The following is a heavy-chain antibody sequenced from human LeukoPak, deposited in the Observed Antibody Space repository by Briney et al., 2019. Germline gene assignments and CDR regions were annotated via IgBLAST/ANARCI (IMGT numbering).Heavy chain of an antibody. CDR1: GFTFRNYG. CDR3: ANGNYPVGSFDY. V-gene: IGHV3-30*18. J-gene: IGHJ4*02. CDR2: ISYDGSNK. Sequence: PGRSLRLSCAASGFTFRNYGMHWVRQAPGKGLEWVAVISYDGSNKYYADSVEGRFTISRDNSKNTLYLQMNSLRDEDTAVYYCANGNYPVGSFDYWGQGTLVTVSS. D-gene: IGHD4-11*01.